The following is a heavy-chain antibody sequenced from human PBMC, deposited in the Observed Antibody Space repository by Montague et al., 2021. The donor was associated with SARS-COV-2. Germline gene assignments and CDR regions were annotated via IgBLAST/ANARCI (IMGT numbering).Heavy chain of an antibody. D-gene: IGHD3-9*01. V-gene: IGHV4-59*08. CDR2: VLYNKGT. J-gene: IGHJ4*02. CDR3: VRHPHYDGLNGPPDF. Sequence: SETLSLTCTVSGVSVTDCYWSWIRQPPGKGLEWVGDVLYNKGTNFNPSLKSRVAISVDTSKNQFSLRLTSVTAADTAFYHCVRHPHYDGLNGPPDFWDQGALVTVSS. CDR1: GVSVTDCY.